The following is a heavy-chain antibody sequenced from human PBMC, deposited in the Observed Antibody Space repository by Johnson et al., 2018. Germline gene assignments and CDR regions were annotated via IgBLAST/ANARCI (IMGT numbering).Heavy chain of an antibody. CDR1: GFTFNTYG. CDR2: IWYDGSNE. J-gene: IGHJ6*02. D-gene: IGHD2-21*01. V-gene: IGHV3-33*01. Sequence: QVQLVQSGGGVVQPGRSLRLSCAASGFTFNTYGMHWFRQAPGKGLEWVAVIWYDGSNEYYGDPVKGRFTISRDTSMLYREMNSLRVEDTAGYSCARDFVAYCGANCYHTPYGRDVWGQGTLVTVAS. CDR3: ARDFVAYCGANCYHTPYGRDV.